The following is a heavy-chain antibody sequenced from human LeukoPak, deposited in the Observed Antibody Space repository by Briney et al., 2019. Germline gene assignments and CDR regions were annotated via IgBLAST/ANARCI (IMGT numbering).Heavy chain of an antibody. Sequence: PGGSLRLSCAASGFTFSSYWMSWVRQAPGKGLEWVANIKQDGSEKYYVDSVKGRFTISRDNAKNSLYLQMNSLRAEDTAVYYCAREDYVWGSYRYFFDYWGQGTLVTVSS. J-gene: IGHJ4*02. CDR1: GFTFSSYW. V-gene: IGHV3-7*01. CDR2: IKQDGSEK. CDR3: AREDYVWGSYRYFFDY. D-gene: IGHD3-16*02.